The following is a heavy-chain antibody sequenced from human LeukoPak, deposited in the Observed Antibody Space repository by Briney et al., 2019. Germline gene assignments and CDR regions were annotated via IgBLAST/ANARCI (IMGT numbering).Heavy chain of an antibody. V-gene: IGHV3-49*04. J-gene: IGHJ6*03. CDR1: GFTFCDHA. CDR3: SRGYCSGGSCYFYYYYMDV. CDR2: IRMKAYGGTT. Sequence: GGSLRLSCTASGFTFCDHAVSWVRQAPGKGLEWVGLIRMKAYGGTTEYAASVKGRFTISRDDSKNIVHLQMNSLKTEDTAMYFCSRGYCSGGSCYFYYYYMDVWGKGTTVTVSS. D-gene: IGHD2-15*01.